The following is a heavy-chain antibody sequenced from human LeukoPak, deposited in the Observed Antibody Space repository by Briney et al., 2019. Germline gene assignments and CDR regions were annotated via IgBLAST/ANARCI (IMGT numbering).Heavy chain of an antibody. J-gene: IGHJ4*02. V-gene: IGHV3-11*04. CDR1: GFTFSNTW. D-gene: IGHD2-21*02. Sequence: GGSLRLSCAASGFTFSNTWMSWVRRAPGKGLEWVSYISSSGSTIYYADSVKGRFTISRDNAKNSLYLQMNSLGAEDTAVYYCARTAGGTDYWGQGTLVTVSS. CDR2: ISSSGSTI. CDR3: ARTAGGTDY.